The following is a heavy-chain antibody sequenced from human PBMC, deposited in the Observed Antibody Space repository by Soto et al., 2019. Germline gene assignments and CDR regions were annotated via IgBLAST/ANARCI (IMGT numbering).Heavy chain of an antibody. J-gene: IGHJ6*02. CDR2: ISYDGSNK. Sequence: QVQLVESGGGVVQPGRSLRLSCAASGFTFSSYGTHGARESTGGAVEGGAVISYDGSNKYYADSVKGRFTISRDNSKNTLYLQMNSLRAEDTAVYYCANDYGDYAYYYYGMDVWGQGTTVTVSS. CDR1: GFTFSSYG. V-gene: IGHV3-30*18. D-gene: IGHD4-17*01. CDR3: ANDYGDYAYYYYGMDV.